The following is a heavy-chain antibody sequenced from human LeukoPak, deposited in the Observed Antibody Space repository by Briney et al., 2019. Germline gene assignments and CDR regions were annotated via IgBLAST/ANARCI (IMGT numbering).Heavy chain of an antibody. CDR2: IYYSGST. D-gene: IGHD3-10*01. CDR1: GGSISSYY. J-gene: IGHJ3*02. V-gene: IGHV4-59*01. CDR3: ARGVRGLPDAFDI. Sequence: SETLSLTCTVSGGSISSYYWSWIRQPPGKGLEWIGYIYYSGSTNYNPSLKSRVTISVDTSKNQFSLKLSSVTAADTAVYYCARGVRGLPDAFDIWGQGTMVTVSS.